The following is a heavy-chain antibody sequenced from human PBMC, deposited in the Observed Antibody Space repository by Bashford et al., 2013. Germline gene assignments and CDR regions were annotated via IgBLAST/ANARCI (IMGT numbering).Heavy chain of an antibody. Sequence: SETLSLTCTVSGGSISSGGYYWSWIRQHPGKGLEWIGYIYYSGSTYYNPSLKSRVTISVDTSKNQFSLKLSSVTAADTAVYYCARFITRKIFDYWGQEPWSPSPQ. CDR1: GGSISSGGYY. CDR3: ARFITRKIFDY. V-gene: IGHV4-31*03. J-gene: IGHJ4*01. D-gene: IGHD3-22*01. CDR2: IYYSGST.